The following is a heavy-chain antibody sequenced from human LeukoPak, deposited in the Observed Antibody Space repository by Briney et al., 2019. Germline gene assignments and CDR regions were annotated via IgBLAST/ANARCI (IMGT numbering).Heavy chain of an antibody. J-gene: IGHJ4*02. V-gene: IGHV1-69*04. CDR3: ATGRRVGIGGVLDY. Sequence: GASVKVSCKASGGTFSSYAISWVRQAPGQGLEWMGRIIPILGIANYAQKFQGRVTITADKSTSTAYMEPSSLRSEDTAVYYCATGRRVGIGGVLDYWAREPLSPSPQ. CDR1: GGTFSSYA. CDR2: IIPILGIA. D-gene: IGHD2-21*01.